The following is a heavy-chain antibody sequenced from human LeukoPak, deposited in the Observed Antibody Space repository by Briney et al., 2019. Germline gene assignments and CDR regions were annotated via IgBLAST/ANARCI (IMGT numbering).Heavy chain of an antibody. D-gene: IGHD1-26*01. CDR1: GFALSTNA. V-gene: IGHV3-23*01. CDR3: AKDVGKWESLHFFDY. CDR2: ISGSGAST. J-gene: IGHJ4*02. Sequence: GGSLRLSCLTSGFALSTNAMSWVRQAPGKGLEWISGISGSGASTYYADSAKGRFTISRDDSRNTLYLQMNSLGGDDTAVYYCAKDVGKWESLHFFDYWGQGTLVTVSS.